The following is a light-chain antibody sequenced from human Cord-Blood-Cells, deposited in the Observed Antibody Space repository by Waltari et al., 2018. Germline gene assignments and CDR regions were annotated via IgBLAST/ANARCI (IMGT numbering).Light chain of an antibody. Sequence: IQTTPSPPPLSASVAVRVTITWRALQTITSYLNCDQRKPGKAPKLLIYAASSLQSGVSSRFSGSGSGTDFALAISSLQPEDFATYDCQQNDSTPPAFGQGTKVAIK. CDR1: QTITSY. CDR3: QQNDSTPPA. V-gene: IGKV1-39*01. CDR2: AAS. J-gene: IGKJ1*01.